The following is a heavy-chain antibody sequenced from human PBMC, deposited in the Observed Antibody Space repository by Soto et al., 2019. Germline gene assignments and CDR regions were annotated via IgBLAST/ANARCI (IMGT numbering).Heavy chain of an antibody. V-gene: IGHV3-48*01. Sequence: GGSLRLSCAASGFTFSSYSMNWVRQAPGKGLEWVSYISSSSSTIYYADSVKGRFTISRDNAKNSLYLQMDSLRAEDTAVYYCARTDYGDYYYYYMDVWGKGTTVTVSS. CDR2: ISSSSSTI. D-gene: IGHD4-17*01. CDR1: GFTFSSYS. CDR3: ARTDYGDYYYYYMDV. J-gene: IGHJ6*03.